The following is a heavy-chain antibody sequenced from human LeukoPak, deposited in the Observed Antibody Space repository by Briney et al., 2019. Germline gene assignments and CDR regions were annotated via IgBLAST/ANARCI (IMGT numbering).Heavy chain of an antibody. D-gene: IGHD6-19*01. Sequence: SETLSLTCTVSGGSIKSNDYYWGWVRQPPGKGLEWIGTIYYSGNTYYNPSLKSRVTISLDTSRNQFSLNLTSVTAADTAVYYCARGLILAGETLGYWGQGTLVTVSS. V-gene: IGHV4-39*07. CDR2: IYYSGNT. J-gene: IGHJ4*02. CDR3: ARGLILAGETLGY. CDR1: GGSIKSNDYY.